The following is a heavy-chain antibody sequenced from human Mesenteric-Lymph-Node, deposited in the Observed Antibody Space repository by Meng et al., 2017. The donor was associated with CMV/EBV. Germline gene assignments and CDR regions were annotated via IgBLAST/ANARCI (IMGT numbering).Heavy chain of an antibody. CDR2: INPNSGGT. D-gene: IGHD1-7*01. CDR1: GYTFTGYY. J-gene: IGHJ4*02. V-gene: IGHV1-2*02. CDR3: ARDGLSITGTTGGNYFDY. Sequence: ASVKVSCKASGYTFTGYYMHWVRQAPGQGLEWMGWINPNSGGTNYAQKFQGRVTMTRDTSISTAYMELSRLRSDDTAVYYCARDGLSITGTTGGNYFDYWGQGTLVPSPQ.